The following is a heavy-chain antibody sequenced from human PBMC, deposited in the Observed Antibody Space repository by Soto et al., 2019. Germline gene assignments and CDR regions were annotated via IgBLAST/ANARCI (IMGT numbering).Heavy chain of an antibody. CDR1: GYTFTSYG. J-gene: IGHJ5*02. Sequence: ASVKVSCKASGYTFTSYGISWVRQAPGQGLEWMGWISAYNGNTNYAQKIQGRVTMTTDTSTSTAYMELRSLRSDDTAVYYCARAGDIAAAGTIWFDPWGQGTLVTVS. V-gene: IGHV1-18*01. CDR3: ARAGDIAAAGTIWFDP. CDR2: ISAYNGNT. D-gene: IGHD6-13*01.